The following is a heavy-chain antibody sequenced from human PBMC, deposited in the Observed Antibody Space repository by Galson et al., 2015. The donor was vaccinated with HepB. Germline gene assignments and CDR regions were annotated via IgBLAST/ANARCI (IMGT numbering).Heavy chain of an antibody. D-gene: IGHD2-15*01. Sequence: TLSLTCAVSGGPISSGGYSWSWIWQPPGKGLEWIGYIYHSGSTYYNPSLKSRVTISVDRSKNQFSLKLSSVTAADTAAYYCARVYCSGGSCYPGGGGDAFDIWGQGTMVTVSS. CDR2: IYHSGST. V-gene: IGHV4-30-2*01. CDR1: GGPISSGGYS. J-gene: IGHJ3*02. CDR3: ARVYCSGGSCYPGGGGDAFDI.